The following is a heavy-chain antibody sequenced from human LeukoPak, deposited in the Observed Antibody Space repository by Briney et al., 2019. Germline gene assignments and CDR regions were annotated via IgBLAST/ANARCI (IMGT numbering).Heavy chain of an antibody. J-gene: IGHJ4*02. V-gene: IGHV3-21*01. CDR3: ARALSDAPTLGYCSGTSCYTAY. D-gene: IGHD2-2*02. CDR2: ISSSSSYI. CDR1: GFTFSSYS. Sequence: GGSLGLSCAASGFTFSSYSMNWVRQAPGKGLEWVSSISSSSSYIYYADSVKGRFTISRDNAKNSLYLQMNSLRAEDTAVYYCARALSDAPTLGYCSGTSCYTAYWGQGTLVTVSS.